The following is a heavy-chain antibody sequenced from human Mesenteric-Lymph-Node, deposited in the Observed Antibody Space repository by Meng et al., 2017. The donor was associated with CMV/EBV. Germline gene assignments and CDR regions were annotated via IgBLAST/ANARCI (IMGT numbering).Heavy chain of an antibody. V-gene: IGHV3-7*01. CDR2: IKQDGSEK. CDR1: GFTFSSYW. J-gene: IGHJ6*02. D-gene: IGHD2-2*01. CDR3: ARVVVVPAPTYYYYGMDV. Sequence: GESLKISCAASGFTFSSYWMSWVRQAPGKGLEWVANIKQDGSEKYYVDSVKGRFTISRDNAKNSLYLQMNSLRAEDTAVYYCARVVVVPAPTYYYYGMDVWGQGTTVTVSS.